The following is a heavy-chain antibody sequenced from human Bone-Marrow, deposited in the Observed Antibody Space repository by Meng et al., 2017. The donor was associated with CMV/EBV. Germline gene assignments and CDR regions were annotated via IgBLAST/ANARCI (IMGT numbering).Heavy chain of an antibody. CDR1: GFTFSTYG. CDR2: IRYDGSDK. J-gene: IGHJ6*02. Sequence: GESLKISCAASGFTFSTYGMHWVRQAPGKGLEWVTFIRYDGSDKSYIDSVKGRFTISRENSKNTLYLQISSLRAEDTAVYYCAKSRGYCTSTTRVYGMDVWGLGTTVTVSS. CDR3: AKSRGYCTSTTRVYGMDV. V-gene: IGHV3-30*02. D-gene: IGHD2-2*01.